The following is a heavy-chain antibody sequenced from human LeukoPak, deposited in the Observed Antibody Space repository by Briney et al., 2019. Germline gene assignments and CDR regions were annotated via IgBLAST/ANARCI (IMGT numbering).Heavy chain of an antibody. V-gene: IGHV3-23*03. D-gene: IGHD4-17*01. J-gene: IGHJ4*02. CDR3: ARATTTRTRFDY. Sequence: GGSLRLSCAASGFTFSSYAMSWVRQAPGEGLEWVSVIYSGGSTYYADSVKGRFTISRDNSKNTLYLQMNSLRDEDTAVYFCARATTTRTRFDYWGQGTLVTVSS. CDR2: IYSGGST. CDR1: GFTFSSYA.